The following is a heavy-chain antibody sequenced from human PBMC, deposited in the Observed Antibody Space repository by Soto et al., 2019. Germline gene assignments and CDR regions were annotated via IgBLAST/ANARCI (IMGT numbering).Heavy chain of an antibody. CDR1: GGSFSSSSHY. CDR2: IYHDGRT. V-gene: IGHV4-39*02. CDR3: ARRSHPNWPAY. Sequence: QLQLQESGPGLVNPSETLSLTCTVSGGSFSSSSHYWVWIRQPPGKGLEWVGSIYHDGRTYHNAPLNRRVTISVDTSNHHFSLKVNSVTVADTAVYYCARRSHPNWPAYWGHGTQVTLSS. J-gene: IGHJ4*01. D-gene: IGHD2-15*01.